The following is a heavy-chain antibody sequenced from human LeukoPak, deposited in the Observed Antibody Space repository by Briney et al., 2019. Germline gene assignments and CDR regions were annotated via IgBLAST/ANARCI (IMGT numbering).Heavy chain of an antibody. D-gene: IGHD4-17*01. CDR1: GYSISSGYY. J-gene: IGHJ5*02. V-gene: IGHV4-38-2*02. CDR2: IYYSGTT. Sequence: SETLSLTCTVSGYSISSGYYWDWIRQPPGKGLEWIGSIYYSGTTYYNPSLKSRVTISVDTSRTQFSLKLTFVTAADSAVYYCARGKGPNYGDYRGWFDPWGQGTLVTVSS. CDR3: ARGKGPNYGDYRGWFDP.